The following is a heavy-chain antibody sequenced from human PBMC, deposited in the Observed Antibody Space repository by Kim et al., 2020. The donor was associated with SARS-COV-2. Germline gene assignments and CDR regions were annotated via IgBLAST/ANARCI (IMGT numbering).Heavy chain of an antibody. V-gene: IGHV3-48*03. CDR2: ISSSGSTI. CDR1: GFTFSSYE. CDR3: ARDPDYYGSGSYH. J-gene: IGHJ5*02. Sequence: GGSLRLSCAASGFTFSSYEMNWVRQAPGKGLEWVSYISSSGSTIYYADSVKGRFTISRDNAKNSLYLQMNILRAEDTAVYYCARDPDYYGSGSYHWGQGTLVTVSS. D-gene: IGHD3-10*01.